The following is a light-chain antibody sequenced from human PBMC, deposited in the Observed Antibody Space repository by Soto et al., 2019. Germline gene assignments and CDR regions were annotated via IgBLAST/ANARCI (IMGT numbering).Light chain of an antibody. CDR1: HSLSTW. CDR3: QQYKNYSPLT. V-gene: IGKV1-5*01. Sequence: DIQMTQSPSTLSASVGDRVTITCRASHSLSTWLAWYQQKPGKAPKVLIYDASSLESGVPLRFSGSGSGTEFTLTITSLQPDDFATYYCQQYKNYSPLTFGGGTKVDIK. CDR2: DAS. J-gene: IGKJ4*01.